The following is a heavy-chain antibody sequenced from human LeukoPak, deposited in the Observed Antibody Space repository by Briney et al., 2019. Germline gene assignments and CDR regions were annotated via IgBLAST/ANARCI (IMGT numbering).Heavy chain of an antibody. CDR3: ARSYSYYYYYMDV. Sequence: SETLSLTCAVSGSSISSDYYWGWIRQPPGKGLEWIGSINHSGKTYYNPSLTSRVTISVDTSKNQFSLKLSSVTAADTAVYYCARSYSYYYYYMDVWGKGTTVTISS. CDR2: INHSGKT. V-gene: IGHV4-38-2*01. J-gene: IGHJ6*03. CDR1: GSSISSDYY. D-gene: IGHD3-10*01.